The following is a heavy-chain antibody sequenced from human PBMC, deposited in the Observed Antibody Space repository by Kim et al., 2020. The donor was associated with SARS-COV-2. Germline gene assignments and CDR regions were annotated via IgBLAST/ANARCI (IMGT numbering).Heavy chain of an antibody. Sequence: GGSLRLSCAASGFTFSSYAMHWVRQAPGKGLEWVAVISYDGSNKYYADSVKGRFTISRDNSKNTLYLQMNSLRADDTAVYYCARTIVVADTSYYYGMDVCGQGTTVTVSS. J-gene: IGHJ6*02. CDR1: GFTFSSYA. V-gene: IGHV3-30*04. D-gene: IGHD3-22*01. CDR2: ISYDGSNK. CDR3: ARTIVVADTSYYYGMDV.